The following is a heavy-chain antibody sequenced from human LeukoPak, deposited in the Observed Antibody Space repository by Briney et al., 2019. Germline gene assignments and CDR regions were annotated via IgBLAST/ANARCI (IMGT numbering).Heavy chain of an antibody. CDR2: ITGSHGRT. D-gene: IGHD4-17*01. CDR1: GFTFSSFA. CDR3: TKDPNGDYVGAFDP. Sequence: PGGSLRLSCEASGFTFSSFAMTWVRQAPGKGLEWVSSITGSHGRTYNTDSVKGRFTISRDNSQNTLYLQMNSLRAEGTAVYYCTKDPNGDYVGAFDPWGQGTLVTVSS. V-gene: IGHV3-23*01. J-gene: IGHJ5*02.